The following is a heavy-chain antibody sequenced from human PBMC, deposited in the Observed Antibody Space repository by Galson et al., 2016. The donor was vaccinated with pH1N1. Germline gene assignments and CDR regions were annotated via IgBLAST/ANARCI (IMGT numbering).Heavy chain of an antibody. CDR1: GGTFSSSG. CDR3: AREDYYDTDLSDWYFDL. V-gene: IGHV1-69*13. J-gene: IGHJ2*01. D-gene: IGHD3-22*01. CDR2: IIPIFGTS. Sequence: SVKVSCKASGGTFSSSGVNWVRQAPGQGLEWMGGIIPIFGTSKYAQMFQGRVTITADESTTTAYMELSSLRSEDTAVYFCAREDYYDTDLSDWYFDLWGRGTLLTVSS.